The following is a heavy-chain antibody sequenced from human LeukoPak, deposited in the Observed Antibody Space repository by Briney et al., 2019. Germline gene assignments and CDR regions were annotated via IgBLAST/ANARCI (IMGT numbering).Heavy chain of an antibody. CDR1: GDSISSYY. CDR2: IYYSGDT. D-gene: IGHD5/OR15-5a*01. J-gene: IGHJ6*02. CDR3: ARHGPLYEYFYYNMDV. V-gene: IGHV4-59*08. Sequence: PSETLSLTCSVSGDSISSYYWSWIRQPPAKGLEWIGYIYYSGDTDYNPSLKSRVTISVDTSKNQFSLKLSSVTAADTAVYYCARHGPLYEYFYYNMDVWGQGTTVTVSS.